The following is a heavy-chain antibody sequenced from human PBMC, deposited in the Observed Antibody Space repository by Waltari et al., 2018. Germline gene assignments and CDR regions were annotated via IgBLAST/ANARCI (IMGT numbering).Heavy chain of an antibody. D-gene: IGHD6-13*01. CDR2: VNPNTGDS. V-gene: IGHV1-2*02. CDR3: ARYFCSITSSCHTDV. CDR1: GFTFTDYF. Sequence: QVQLVQSGAEVTKPGASMNVSCKTFGFTFTDYFLHWVRQAPGQGLEFMGEVNPNTGDSGSTPRFQGRVTLTTDTSSSTADMELSDLRFDDTAIYYCARYFCSITSSCHTDVWGLGTLVTVSS. J-gene: IGHJ4*02.